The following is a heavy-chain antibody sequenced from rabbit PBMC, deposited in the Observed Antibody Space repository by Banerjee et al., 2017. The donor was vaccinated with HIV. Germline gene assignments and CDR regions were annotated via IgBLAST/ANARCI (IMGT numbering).Heavy chain of an antibody. CDR1: GFSFSSSYY. V-gene: IGHV1S40*01. Sequence: QSLEESGGDLVKPGASLTLTCTASGFSFSSSYYMCWVRQAPGKGLEWIACIYAGSSANTYYASWAKGRFTISKTSSTSVTLQITSLTAADSATYFCARGDDGDPSDGYALSLWGQGTLVTVS. J-gene: IGHJ3*01. D-gene: IGHD6-1*01. CDR3: ARGDDGDPSDGYALSL. CDR2: IYAGSSANT.